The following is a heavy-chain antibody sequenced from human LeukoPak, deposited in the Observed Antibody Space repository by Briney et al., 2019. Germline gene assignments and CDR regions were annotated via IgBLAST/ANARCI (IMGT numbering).Heavy chain of an antibody. CDR3: TRDNPRAVPANYGMDV. J-gene: IGHJ6*02. D-gene: IGHD2-2*01. Sequence: RPGGSLRLSCTASGFTFGDYAMSWFRQAPGKGLEWVGFIRSKAYGGTTEYAASVKGGFTISRDDSKSIAYLQMNSLKTEDTAVYYCTRDNPRAVPANYGMDVWGQGTTVTVSS. CDR2: IRSKAYGGTT. V-gene: IGHV3-49*03. CDR1: GFTFGDYA.